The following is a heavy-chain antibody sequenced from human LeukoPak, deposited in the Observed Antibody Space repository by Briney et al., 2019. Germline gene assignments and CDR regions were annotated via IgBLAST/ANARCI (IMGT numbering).Heavy chain of an antibody. J-gene: IGHJ4*02. Sequence: GGSLRLSCAASGFTFSSYDMHWVRQAPGKGLEWVAVISYDGSNKYYADSVKGRFTISRDNSKNTLYLQMNSLRAKDTAVYYCARGRYYYDSSGYYRGYYFDYWGQGTLVTVSS. CDR3: ARGRYYYDSSGYYRGYYFDY. D-gene: IGHD3-22*01. V-gene: IGHV3-30-3*01. CDR1: GFTFSSYD. CDR2: ISYDGSNK.